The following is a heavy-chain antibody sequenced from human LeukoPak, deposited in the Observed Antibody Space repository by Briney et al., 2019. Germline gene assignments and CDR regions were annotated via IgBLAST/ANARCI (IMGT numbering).Heavy chain of an antibody. CDR1: GYSISSGYY. D-gene: IGHD6-6*01. Sequence: SETLSLTCAVSGYSISSGYYWGWIRQPPGKGLEWIGSIYHSGSTYYNPSLKSRVTISVDTSKNQFSLKLSSVTAADTAVYYCARGGRSSSRGDWFDPWGQGTLVTVSS. V-gene: IGHV4-38-2*01. CDR2: IYHSGST. CDR3: ARGGRSSSRGDWFDP. J-gene: IGHJ5*02.